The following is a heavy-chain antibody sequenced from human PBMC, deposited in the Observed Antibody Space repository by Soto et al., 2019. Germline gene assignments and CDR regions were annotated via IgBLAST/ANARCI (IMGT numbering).Heavy chain of an antibody. Sequence: ASVKVSCKASGYTFTGYYMHWVRQAPGQGLEWMGWINPNSGSTNYAQKFQGRVTMTRDTSISTAYMELSRLRSDDTAVYYCASTYSSSWYGMGYWGQGTLVTAPQ. J-gene: IGHJ4*02. CDR2: INPNSGST. CDR1: GYTFTGYY. CDR3: ASTYSSSWYGMGY. V-gene: IGHV1-2*02. D-gene: IGHD6-13*01.